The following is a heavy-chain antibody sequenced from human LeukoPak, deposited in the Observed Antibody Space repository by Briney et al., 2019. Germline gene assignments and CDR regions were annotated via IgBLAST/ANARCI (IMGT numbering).Heavy chain of an antibody. CDR1: GFTFSSYE. CDR2: ISSSGSTI. Sequence: QPGGSLRLSCAASGFTFSSYEMNWVRQAPGKGLEWVSYISSSGSTIYYADSVKGRFTISRDNAKNTLYLQMNSLRAEDTAVYYCASWGKAATIRSDAFDIWGQGTMVTVSS. CDR3: ASWGKAATIRSDAFDI. V-gene: IGHV3-48*03. D-gene: IGHD5-12*01. J-gene: IGHJ3*02.